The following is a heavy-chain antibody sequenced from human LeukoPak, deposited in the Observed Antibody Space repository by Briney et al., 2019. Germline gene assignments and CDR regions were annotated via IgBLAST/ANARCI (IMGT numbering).Heavy chain of an antibody. CDR3: TRSPYYNGYDS. CDR2: ITRDGSTT. D-gene: IGHD3-10*01. J-gene: IGHJ5*01. CDR1: GSDFSIHS. V-gene: IGHV3-74*03. Sequence: GGSLRLSCAASGSDFSIHSMQWGCPPPGGGLVWVSRITRDGSTTTYADSVKSRFTISRDNAKNTLYLQMNSLRVEDTAVYYCTRSPYYNGYDSWGQGTLVAVSS.